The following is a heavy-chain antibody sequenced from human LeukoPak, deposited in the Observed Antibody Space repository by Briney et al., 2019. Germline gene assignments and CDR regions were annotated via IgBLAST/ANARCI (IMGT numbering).Heavy chain of an antibody. J-gene: IGHJ4*02. CDR2: IYYSGST. D-gene: IGHD1-26*01. CDR1: GGSISSYY. CDR3: ARDRGGSYDY. V-gene: IGHV4-59*01. Sequence: SETLSLACTVSGGSISSYYWSWIRQPPGKGLEWIGYIYYSGSTNYNPSLKSRVTISVDTSKNQFSLKLSSVTAADTAVYYCARDRGGSYDYWGQGTLVTVSS.